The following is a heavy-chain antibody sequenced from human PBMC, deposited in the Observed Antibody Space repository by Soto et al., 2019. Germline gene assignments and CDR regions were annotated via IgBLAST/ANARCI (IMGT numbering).Heavy chain of an antibody. CDR2: MNPNSGNT. D-gene: IGHD2-15*01. V-gene: IGHV1-8*01. CDR1: GYTFTSYD. J-gene: IGHJ5*02. CDR3: ARVPYCSGGSCPNWFDP. Sequence: ASVKVSCKASGYTFTSYDINWVRQATGQGLEWMGWMNPNSGNTGYAQKFQGRVTITTNTSISTAYMELSSLRSEDTAVYYCARVPYCSGGSCPNWFDPWGQGTLVTVSS.